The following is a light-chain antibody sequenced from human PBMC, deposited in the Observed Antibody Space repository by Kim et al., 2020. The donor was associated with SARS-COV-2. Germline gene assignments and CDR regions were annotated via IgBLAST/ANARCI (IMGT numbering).Light chain of an antibody. CDR1: QSVRSSY. J-gene: IGKJ2*01. V-gene: IGKV3-20*01. CDR2: GAS. CDR3: QQYGSSSYT. Sequence: EIVLTQSPGTLSLSPGERATLSCRASQSVRSSYLAWYQQKPGQAPRLLIYGASRRATGTPDRFSGSGSGTDFTLTISRLEPEDFAVYYCQQYGSSSYTFSQGTKLEI.